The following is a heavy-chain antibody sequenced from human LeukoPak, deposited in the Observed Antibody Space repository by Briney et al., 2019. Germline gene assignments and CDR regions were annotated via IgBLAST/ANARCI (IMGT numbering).Heavy chain of an antibody. V-gene: IGHV4-59*01. CDR2: IHYSGSST. Sequence: GSLRLSCEASGFTFSGYEMNWVRQAPGKGLEWIGYIHYSGSSTNYNPSLKSRLTISVDTSKNQYSLQLSSVTAADTAVYYCARRAVAITPYYFDYWGQGTLVTVSS. CDR3: ARRAVAITPYYFDY. D-gene: IGHD6-19*01. J-gene: IGHJ4*02. CDR1: GFTFSGYE.